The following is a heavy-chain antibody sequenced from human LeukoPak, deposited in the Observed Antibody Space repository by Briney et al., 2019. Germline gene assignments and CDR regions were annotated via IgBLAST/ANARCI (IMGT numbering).Heavy chain of an antibody. D-gene: IGHD3-10*01. CDR3: ARVHLLRGVIIRGYFDY. Sequence: SVNVSCKASGGTFSSYAIIWVRPAPAQGLEWMGGIIPIFGTANYAQKFQGRVTITGDESTSTAYMELSSLRSEDTAVDYCARVHLLRGVIIRGYFDYWGQGTLVTVSS. J-gene: IGHJ4*02. V-gene: IGHV1-69*13. CDR1: GGTFSSYA. CDR2: IIPIFGTA.